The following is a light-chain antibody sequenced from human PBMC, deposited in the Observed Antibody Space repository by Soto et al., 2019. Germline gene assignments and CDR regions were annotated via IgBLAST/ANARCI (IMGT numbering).Light chain of an antibody. CDR2: AAS. Sequence: DIQMTHSPSSLSASVRDRVTITCRASQSIGRFLNWYQQKPGKAPTLLIYAASSLQSGVPSRFSGSGSATDFTLTISSLQPEDFATYYCQQSYSPPPITFGQGTRLEIK. CDR1: QSIGRF. V-gene: IGKV1-39*01. J-gene: IGKJ5*01. CDR3: QQSYSPPPIT.